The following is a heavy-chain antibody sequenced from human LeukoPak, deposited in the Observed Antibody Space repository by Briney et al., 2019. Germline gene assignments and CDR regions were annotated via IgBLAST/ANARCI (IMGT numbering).Heavy chain of an antibody. CDR3: ARVRGGNYFDY. CDR2: IYSGGST. J-gene: IGHJ4*02. CDR1: GFTVSSNY. Sequence: PGGSLRLSCAASGFTVSSNYMSWVRQAPGMGLEWVSVIYSGGSTYYADSVKGRFTISRDNSKNTLYLQMNSLRAEDTAVYYCARVRGGNYFDYWGQGTLVTVSS. D-gene: IGHD3-16*01. V-gene: IGHV3-53*01.